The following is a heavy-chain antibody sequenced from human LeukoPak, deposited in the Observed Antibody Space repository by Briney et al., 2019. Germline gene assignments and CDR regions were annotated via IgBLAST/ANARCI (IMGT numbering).Heavy chain of an antibody. J-gene: IGHJ6*04. V-gene: IGHV3-30*03. CDR1: GFTFSSYG. Sequence: GGPLRLSCAASGFTFSSYGMHWVRQAPGKGLEWVAVKSYDGRNKYYADSVKGRFTISRDNSKNTLHLQMNSLRAEDTAVYYCARDGTPIHGSGWVYMDVWGKGTTVTISS. CDR3: ARDGTPIHGSGWVYMDV. CDR2: KSYDGRNK. D-gene: IGHD6-25*01.